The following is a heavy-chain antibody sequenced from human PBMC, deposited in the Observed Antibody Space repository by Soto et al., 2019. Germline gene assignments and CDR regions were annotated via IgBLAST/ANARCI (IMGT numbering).Heavy chain of an antibody. V-gene: IGHV6-1*01. CDR1: GDSVSSNTPS. Sequence: PSQTLSLTCAISGDSVSSNTPSWNWIRQSPSRGLEWLGRTYFRSKWYNDYAVSVKSRTIINPDTSNNQFSLQLKSVSPEGTAVYFCAKVDNLARKTGYSSDPWGQGIMGTVSS. D-gene: IGHD2-21*01. J-gene: IGHJ5*02. CDR2: TYFRSKWYN. CDR3: AKVDNLARKTGYSSDP.